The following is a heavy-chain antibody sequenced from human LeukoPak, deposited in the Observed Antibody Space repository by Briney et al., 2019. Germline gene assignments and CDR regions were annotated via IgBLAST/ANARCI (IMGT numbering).Heavy chain of an antibody. CDR1: GFTFTTYA. CDR2: ISFDGRNE. Sequence: GGSLRLSCAASGFTFTTYAMHWVRQAAGEGLEWVAEISFDGRNEEYVDSVKGRFSISRDNSKDMVYLQMNSLRAEDTAVYYCAKDRLVRGGHFDSWGQGILVTVSS. D-gene: IGHD3-10*01. CDR3: AKDRLVRGGHFDS. J-gene: IGHJ4*02. V-gene: IGHV3-30*18.